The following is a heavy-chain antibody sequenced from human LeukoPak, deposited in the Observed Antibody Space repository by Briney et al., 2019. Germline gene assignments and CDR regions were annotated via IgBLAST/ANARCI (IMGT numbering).Heavy chain of an antibody. CDR1: GGSISSYY. Sequence: SETLSLTCTLSGGSISSYYWSWIRQPPGKGLEWIGYIYYSGSTNYHPSLKSRVTISVDTSKNQFSLKLSSVTAADTAVYYCARGTYYDFWSGYYDFDYGGQGTLVTVSS. J-gene: IGHJ4*02. CDR2: IYYSGST. D-gene: IGHD3-3*01. CDR3: ARGTYYDFWSGYYDFDY. V-gene: IGHV4-59*01.